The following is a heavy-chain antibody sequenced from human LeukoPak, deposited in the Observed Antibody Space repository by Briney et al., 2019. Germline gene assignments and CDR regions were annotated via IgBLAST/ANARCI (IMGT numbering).Heavy chain of an antibody. CDR2: ISWNSGSI. V-gene: IGHV3-9*03. Sequence: GRSLRLSCAASGFTFDDYAMHWVRQAPGKGLEWVSGISWNSGSIGYADSVKGRFTISRDNAKNSLYLQMNSLRAEDMALYYCAKDVVAASTGLFDYWGQGTLVTVSS. D-gene: IGHD1-14*01. CDR1: GFTFDDYA. J-gene: IGHJ4*02. CDR3: AKDVVAASTGLFDY.